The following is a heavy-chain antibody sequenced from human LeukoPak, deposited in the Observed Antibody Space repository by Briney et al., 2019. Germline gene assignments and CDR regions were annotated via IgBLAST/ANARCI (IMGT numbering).Heavy chain of an antibody. D-gene: IGHD2-2*01. J-gene: IGHJ6*03. CDR1: GYTFTGYY. CDR2: INPNSGGT. Sequence: RVASVKVSCKASGYTFTGYYMHWVRQAPGQGLEWMGWINPNSGGTNYAQKFQGRVTMTRDTSISTAYMELSRLRSDDTAVYYCARGVPPSWPSYYYYYMDVWGKGTTVTVSS. CDR3: ARGVPPSWPSYYYYYMDV. V-gene: IGHV1-2*02.